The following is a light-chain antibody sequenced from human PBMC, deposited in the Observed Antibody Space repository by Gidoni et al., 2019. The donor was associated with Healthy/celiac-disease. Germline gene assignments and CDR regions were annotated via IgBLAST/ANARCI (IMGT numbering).Light chain of an antibody. CDR3: QQYNNWPYT. CDR2: GAS. V-gene: IGKV3-15*01. CDR1: PRVSSH. Sequence: EIVMTQSPVTLSVSPGERAPLSCRASPRVSSHLAWYQQKPGQAPRLLIDGASPRATGISARISGGGSGTDFTLTISSLQSVEFAVYFCQQYNNWPYTLGQGTKLEVK. J-gene: IGKJ2*01.